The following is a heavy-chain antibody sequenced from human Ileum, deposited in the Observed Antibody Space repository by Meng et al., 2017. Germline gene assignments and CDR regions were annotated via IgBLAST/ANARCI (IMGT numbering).Heavy chain of an antibody. V-gene: IGHV4-39*07. CDR2: IYYGTSA. CDR3: AREQAHGNLGGY. J-gene: IGHJ4*02. CDR1: GDSISSSTYY. D-gene: IGHD3-16*01. Sequence: SETLSLTCTVSGDSISSSTYYWGWIRQPPGKGLEWIGSIYYGTSAFYYPSLKGRVTISIYSSKNQLSLKLTSVTAADKAIYYCAREQAHGNLGGYWGRGTLVTVSS.